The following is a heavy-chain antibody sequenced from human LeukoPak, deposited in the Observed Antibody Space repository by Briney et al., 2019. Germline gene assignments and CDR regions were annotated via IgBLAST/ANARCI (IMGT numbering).Heavy chain of an antibody. CDR1: GFTFDDYA. V-gene: IGHV3-9*01. J-gene: IGHJ4*02. Sequence: PGGSLRLSCAASGFTFDDYAMHWVRQAPGKGLEWVSGISWNSGSIGYADSVKGRFTISRDNAKNSLYLQMNSLRAEDTALYYCAKDIRNRAAAGTFDYWGQGTLVTVSS. D-gene: IGHD6-13*01. CDR3: AKDIRNRAAAGTFDY. CDR2: ISWNSGSI.